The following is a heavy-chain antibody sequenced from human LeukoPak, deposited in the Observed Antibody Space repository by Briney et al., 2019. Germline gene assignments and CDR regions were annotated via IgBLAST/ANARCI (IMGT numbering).Heavy chain of an antibody. CDR1: GFTFSNAW. V-gene: IGHV4-38-2*01. D-gene: IGHD3-10*01. CDR2: IFHSGST. CDR3: VRRVSLVRGVKGTPNYFDY. Sequence: GSLRLSCAASGFTFSNAWMNWVRQPPGKGLEWIGNIFHSGSTYYNPSLKSRVTISVDTSKNQFSLRLSSVTAADTAVYYCVRRVSLVRGVKGTPNYFDYWGQGTLVTVSS. J-gene: IGHJ4*02.